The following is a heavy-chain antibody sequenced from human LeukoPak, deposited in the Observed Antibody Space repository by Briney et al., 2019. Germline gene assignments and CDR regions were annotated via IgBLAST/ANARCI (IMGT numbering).Heavy chain of an antibody. Sequence: PGGSLRLSCAASGFTFDDYAMHWVRQAPGKGLEWVSGISWNSGSIGYADSVKGRFTISRDNAKNSLYLQMNSLRAEDTAVYYCARIRGHQWPELSFPDYWGQGTLVTVSS. CDR3: ARIRGHQWPELSFPDY. J-gene: IGHJ4*02. V-gene: IGHV3-9*01. D-gene: IGHD3-16*02. CDR1: GFTFDDYA. CDR2: ISWNSGSI.